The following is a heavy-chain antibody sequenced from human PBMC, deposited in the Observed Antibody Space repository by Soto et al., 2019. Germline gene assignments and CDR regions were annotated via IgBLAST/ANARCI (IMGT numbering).Heavy chain of an antibody. CDR1: AFTFSSYS. V-gene: IGHV3-21*01. Sequence: GGSLTLSCAPSAFTFSSYSFNSVCQAPGNGLEWVSSISISSSYIYYADSVKGRFTISRDNAKNSLYLQMNSLRAEDRAVYYCARDLKYSHGPSPYWGQGTLVTVS. CDR2: ISISSSYI. J-gene: IGHJ4*02. CDR3: ARDLKYSHGPSPY. D-gene: IGHD5-18*01.